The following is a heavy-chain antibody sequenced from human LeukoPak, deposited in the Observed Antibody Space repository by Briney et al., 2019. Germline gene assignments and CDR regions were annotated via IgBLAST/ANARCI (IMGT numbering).Heavy chain of an antibody. CDR3: AREMLVGGVTRHAFDI. D-gene: IGHD6-13*01. CDR1: GGSVSSNSAA. CDR2: TYFRSKWYN. Sequence: SQTLSLTCAISGGSVSSNSAAWNWIRQSPSRGLEWLGRTYFRSKWYNDYAVSVKSRITINPDTSKNQFSLQLNSVTPEDTAVYYCAREMLVGGVTRHAFDIWGQGTMVTVSA. J-gene: IGHJ3*02. V-gene: IGHV6-1*01.